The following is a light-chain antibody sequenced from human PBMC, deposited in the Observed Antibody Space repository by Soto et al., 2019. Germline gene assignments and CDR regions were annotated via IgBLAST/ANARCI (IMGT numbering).Light chain of an antibody. CDR3: QQYNKGPVT. Sequence: EIVMTQSPATLSVSPGERATLSCRASQSMSTNLAWYQQRPGQAPRLLIYGASTRATGIPARFSGSGSGTDFTLTISRLQSEDFAVYYCQQYNKGPVTFGQGTKVEIK. CDR1: QSMSTN. V-gene: IGKV3-15*01. CDR2: GAS. J-gene: IGKJ1*01.